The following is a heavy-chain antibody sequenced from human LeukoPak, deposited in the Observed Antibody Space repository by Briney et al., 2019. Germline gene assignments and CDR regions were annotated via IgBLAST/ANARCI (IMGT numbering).Heavy chain of an antibody. CDR3: ARVLAAAAYYYYGMDV. J-gene: IGHJ6*02. Sequence: PGGSLRLSCAASGFTFSSYAMHWVRQAPGRGLEWVAVISYDGSNKYYADSVKGRFTISRDNSKNTLYLQMNSLRAEDTAVYYCARVLAAAAYYYYGMDVWGQGTTVTVSS. V-gene: IGHV3-30*04. D-gene: IGHD6-13*01. CDR2: ISYDGSNK. CDR1: GFTFSSYA.